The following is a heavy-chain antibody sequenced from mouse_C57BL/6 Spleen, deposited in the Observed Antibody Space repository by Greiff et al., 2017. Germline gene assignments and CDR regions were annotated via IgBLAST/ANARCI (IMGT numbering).Heavy chain of an antibody. V-gene: IGHV1-69*01. CDR2: IDPSDSYT. Sequence: QVQLQQPGAELVMPGASVKLSCKASGYTFTSYWMHWVKQRPGQGLEWIGEIDPSDSYTNYNQKFKGKSTLTVDKSSSTAYMQLSSLTSEDSAVYYCARRLRRGPYAMDYWGQGTSDTVSS. CDR3: ARRLRRGPYAMDY. CDR1: GYTFTSYW. J-gene: IGHJ4*01. D-gene: IGHD2-4*01.